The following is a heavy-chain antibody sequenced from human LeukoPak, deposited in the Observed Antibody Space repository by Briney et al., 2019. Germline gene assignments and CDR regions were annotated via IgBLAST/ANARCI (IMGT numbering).Heavy chain of an antibody. Sequence: GGSLRLSCAASGFTFSSYAMSWVRQAPGKGLEWVSTISSSGGSTYYADSVKGRFTISRDDSKNTLYLQMNSLRAEDTAIYYCVSRTSNSAWYYFDYWGQGTLVTVSS. CDR2: ISSSGGST. CDR1: GFTFSSYA. J-gene: IGHJ4*02. V-gene: IGHV3-23*01. CDR3: VSRTSNSAWYYFDY. D-gene: IGHD6-19*01.